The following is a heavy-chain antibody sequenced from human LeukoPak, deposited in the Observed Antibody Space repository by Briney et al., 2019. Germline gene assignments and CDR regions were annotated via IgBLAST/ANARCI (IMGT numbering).Heavy chain of an antibody. J-gene: IGHJ1*01. CDR1: GFSFSTYG. D-gene: IGHD2-2*01. Sequence: GGSLRLSCAASGFSFSTYGMHWVRQAPGKGPEWMAVISSDGNKKYYIDSVKGRFTISRDNSKNTLYLQMNSLRAEDTAVYYCAKDQYCSSTSCPRTPIFQHWGQGTLVTVSS. V-gene: IGHV3-30*18. CDR2: ISSDGNKK. CDR3: AKDQYCSSTSCPRTPIFQH.